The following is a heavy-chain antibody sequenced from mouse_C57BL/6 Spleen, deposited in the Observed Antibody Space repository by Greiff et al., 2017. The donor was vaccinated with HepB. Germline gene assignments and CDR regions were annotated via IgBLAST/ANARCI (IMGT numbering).Heavy chain of an antibody. CDR1: GYTFTSYW. CDR2: IYPGSGST. J-gene: IGHJ1*03. V-gene: IGHV1-55*01. D-gene: IGHD2-1*01. Sequence: VQLQQPGAELVKPGASVKMSCKASGYTFTSYWITWVKQRPGQGLEWIGDIYPGSGSTNYNEKFKSKATLTVDTSSSTAYMQLSSLTSEDSAVYYCARRDGNYVDWYFDVWGTGTTVTVSS. CDR3: ARRDGNYVDWYFDV.